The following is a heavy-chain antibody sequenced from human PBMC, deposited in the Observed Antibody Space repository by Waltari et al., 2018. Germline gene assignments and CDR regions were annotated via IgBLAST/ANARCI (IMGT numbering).Heavy chain of an antibody. V-gene: IGHV3-53*01. J-gene: IGHJ6*02. CDR2: IYSGGST. CDR1: WFTVSWNS. D-gene: IGHD3-10*01. Sequence: EVRLVDSGGGLVQPGGSLRLSCAASWFTVSWNSMSWVRQAPGKGLEWVSVIYSGGSTYYADSVKGRFTISRDTSKNTVYLQMNSLRTEDTAVYYCARDPRGLDGMDVWGQGTTVTVSS. CDR3: ARDPRGLDGMDV.